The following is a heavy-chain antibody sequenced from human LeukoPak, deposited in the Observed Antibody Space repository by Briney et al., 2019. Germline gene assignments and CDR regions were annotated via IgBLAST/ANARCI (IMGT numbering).Heavy chain of an antibody. Sequence: PGGSLRLSCAVSGFTVSSNYMSWVRQAPGKGLEWVSVIFSGGSTHYADSVKGRFTISRHKSNNTLYLQMNSLRGEETAVYYCTRYDGRGTFDYWGRGTLVTVSS. D-gene: IGHD3-3*01. CDR1: GFTVSSNY. J-gene: IGHJ4*02. V-gene: IGHV3-53*04. CDR2: IFSGGST. CDR3: TRYDGRGTFDY.